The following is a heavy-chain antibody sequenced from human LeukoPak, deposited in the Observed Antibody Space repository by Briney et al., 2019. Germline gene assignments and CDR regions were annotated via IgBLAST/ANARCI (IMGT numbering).Heavy chain of an antibody. J-gene: IGHJ6*02. CDR3: TRVQAGRSGLMDV. V-gene: IGHV3-74*01. Sequence: GGSLRLSCAASGFTLSNYWMHWVRQAPGEGLLWVSRVDPDGTTTNYAYSVTGRFTTSRDNAQNTLYMQMKSLRAEDTALYYCTRVQAGRSGLMDVWGRGTTVTVSS. CDR2: VDPDGTTT. CDR1: GFTLSNYW. D-gene: IGHD2-8*02.